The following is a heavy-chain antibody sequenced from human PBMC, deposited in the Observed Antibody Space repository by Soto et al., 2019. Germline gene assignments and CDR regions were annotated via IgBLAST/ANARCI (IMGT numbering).Heavy chain of an antibody. V-gene: IGHV1-18*01. Sequence: ASVKVSCKASGYTFTSYGISWVRQAPGQGLEWMGWISAYNGNTNYAQKLQGRVTMTTDTSTSTAYMELRSLRSDDTAVYYCARDTYGGNSIHAFDIWGQGTMVTVSS. J-gene: IGHJ3*02. D-gene: IGHD4-17*01. CDR3: ARDTYGGNSIHAFDI. CDR2: ISAYNGNT. CDR1: GYTFTSYG.